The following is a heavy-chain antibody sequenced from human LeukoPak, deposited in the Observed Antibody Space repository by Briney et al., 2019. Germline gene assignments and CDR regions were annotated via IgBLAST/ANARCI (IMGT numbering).Heavy chain of an antibody. CDR3: ARNRGYCSGGSCYSLNWFDP. V-gene: IGHV4-61*01. D-gene: IGHD2-15*01. Sequence: SSETLSLTCTVSGGSISSSSYYWSWIRQPPGKGLEWIGYIYYSGSTNYNPSLKSRVTISVDTSKNQFSLKLSSVTAADTAVYYCARNRGYCSGGSCYSLNWFDPWGQGTLVTVSS. CDR1: GGSISSSSYY. CDR2: IYYSGST. J-gene: IGHJ5*02.